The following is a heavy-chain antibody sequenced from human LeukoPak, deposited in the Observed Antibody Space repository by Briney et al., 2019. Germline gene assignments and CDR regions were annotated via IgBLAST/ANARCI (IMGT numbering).Heavy chain of an antibody. CDR3: ASGGITIFGVVIKTFDY. CDR2: INHSGST. D-gene: IGHD3-3*01. Sequence: SETLSLTCAVYGGSFSGYYWSWIRQPPGKGLEWIGEINHSGSTNYNPSLKSRVTKSVDTSKNQFSLKLSSVTAADTAVYYCASGGITIFGVVIKTFDYWGQGTLVTVSS. J-gene: IGHJ4*02. CDR1: GGSFSGYY. V-gene: IGHV4-34*01.